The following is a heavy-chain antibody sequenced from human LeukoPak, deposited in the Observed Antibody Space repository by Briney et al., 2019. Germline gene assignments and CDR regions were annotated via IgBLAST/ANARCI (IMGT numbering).Heavy chain of an antibody. J-gene: IGHJ5*02. CDR3: ASYYHGSGSYEVWFDP. D-gene: IGHD3-10*01. CDR2: IYYSGST. Sequence: SETLSLTGTVSGGSVSSGSYYWRWIRQPPGKGLEWIGYIYYSGSTNYNPSLKSRVTISVDTSKNQFSLKLSSVTAADTAVCYCASYYHGSGSYEVWFDPWGQGTLVTVSS. V-gene: IGHV4-61*01. CDR1: GGSVSSGSYY.